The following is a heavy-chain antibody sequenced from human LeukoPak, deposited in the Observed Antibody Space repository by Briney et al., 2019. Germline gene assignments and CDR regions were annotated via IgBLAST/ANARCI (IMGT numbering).Heavy chain of an antibody. CDR2: IYYSGST. J-gene: IGHJ6*03. CDR3: ARDGSDYGDYDGYYYYYMDV. D-gene: IGHD4-17*01. CDR1: GGSVSSSSYY. V-gene: IGHV4-39*07. Sequence: SETLSLTCTVSGGSVSSSSYYWGWIRQPPGKGLEWIGSIYYSGSTYYNPSLKSRVSISVDTSKNQFSLKLNSLTAADTAVYYCARDGSDYGDYDGYYYYYMDVWGKGTTVTVSS.